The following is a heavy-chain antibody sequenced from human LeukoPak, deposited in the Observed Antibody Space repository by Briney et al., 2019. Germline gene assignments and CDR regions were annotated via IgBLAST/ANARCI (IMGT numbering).Heavy chain of an antibody. Sequence: GRSLRLSCAASGFTFSTFAMHWVRQAPGKGLEWVALMSYDGSNVHYSDSVRGRFTISRDNSKNTLYLQMNSLRDEDTAVYYCARDLPPNDYWGQGTLVTVSS. V-gene: IGHV3-30*01. CDR1: GFTFSTFA. CDR3: ARDLPPNDY. J-gene: IGHJ4*02. CDR2: MSYDGSNV.